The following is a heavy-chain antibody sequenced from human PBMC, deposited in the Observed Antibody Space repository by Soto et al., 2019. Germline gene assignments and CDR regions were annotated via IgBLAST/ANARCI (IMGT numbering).Heavy chain of an antibody. J-gene: IGHJ6*02. CDR3: AKSILNTVKPRGMDV. CDR2: ISGSGGST. V-gene: IGHV3-23*01. CDR1: GLSFSSYS. Sequence: VSLKIARAASGLSFSSYSMSWVRQAPGKGLEWVSAISGSGGSTYYADSVKGRFTISRDNSKNTLYLQMNGLRAEDTAVYYCAKSILNTVKPRGMDVWGQGTTVTVSS. D-gene: IGHD4-17*01.